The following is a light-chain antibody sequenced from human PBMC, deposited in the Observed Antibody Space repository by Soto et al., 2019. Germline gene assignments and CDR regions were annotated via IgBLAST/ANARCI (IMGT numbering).Light chain of an antibody. Sequence: EIVLTQSPATLSLSPGEIATLYFSASLNVNSYLAFYQQKPGQAPRLLIYDASNRAAGIPARFSGSGSGTDFTLTISSLEPEDFAIYYCQQRQYWPPITFGQGTRLEIK. CDR3: QQRQYWPPIT. J-gene: IGKJ5*01. V-gene: IGKV3-11*01. CDR1: LNVNSY. CDR2: DAS.